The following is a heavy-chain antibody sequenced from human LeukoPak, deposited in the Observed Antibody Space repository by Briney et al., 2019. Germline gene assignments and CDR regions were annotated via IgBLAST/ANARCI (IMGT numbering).Heavy chain of an antibody. Sequence: PGGTLRLSCAASGFTFSGYGMSWVRQAPGKGLEWVSAISGSGGSTYYADSVKGRFTISRDNAKNSLYLQMNSLRAEDTAVYYCAELGITMIGGVWGKGTTVTISS. J-gene: IGHJ6*04. CDR1: GFTFSGYG. CDR3: AELGITMIGGV. D-gene: IGHD3-10*02. V-gene: IGHV3-23*01. CDR2: ISGSGGST.